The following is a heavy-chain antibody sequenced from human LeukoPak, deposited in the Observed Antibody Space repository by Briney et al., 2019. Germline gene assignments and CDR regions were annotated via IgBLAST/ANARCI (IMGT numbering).Heavy chain of an antibody. CDR1: GFTFDDYA. V-gene: IGHV3-9*01. Sequence: GRSLRLSCAASGFTFDDYAMHWVRQAPGKGLEWVSGISWNSGSTGYADSVKGRFTISRDNAKNSLYLQMNSLRAEDTALYYCAKDVYGDFHWYFDLWGRGTLVTVSS. J-gene: IGHJ2*01. CDR2: ISWNSGST. CDR3: AKDVYGDFHWYFDL. D-gene: IGHD4-17*01.